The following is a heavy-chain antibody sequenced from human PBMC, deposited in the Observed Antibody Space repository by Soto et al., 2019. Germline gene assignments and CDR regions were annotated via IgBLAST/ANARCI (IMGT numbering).Heavy chain of an antibody. CDR3: ARDATLGYCSGGSCYSDY. CDR2: ISSSSSTI. D-gene: IGHD2-15*01. CDR1: GFTFSSYS. Sequence: EVQLVESGGGLVQPGGSLRLSCAASGFTFSSYSMNWVRQAPGKGLEWGSYISSSSSTIYYADSVKGRFTISRDNANNSMYLKMNSLRAEDTAVYYCARDATLGYCSGGSCYSDYWGQGTLVTVSS. J-gene: IGHJ4*02. V-gene: IGHV3-48*01.